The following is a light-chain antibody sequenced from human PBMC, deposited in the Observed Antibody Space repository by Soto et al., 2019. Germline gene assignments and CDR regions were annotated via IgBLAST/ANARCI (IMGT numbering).Light chain of an antibody. CDR2: DAS. Sequence: IQVTQSPSSLSASVGDRVTITCRTSQGITNALAWYQQKPGRPPKLLIYDASGLETGVPSRFSGSESGTEFTLTISSLQPDDFATYYCQQYNNFWTFGQGTKVDIK. CDR1: QGITNA. V-gene: IGKV1D-13*01. J-gene: IGKJ1*01. CDR3: QQYNNFWT.